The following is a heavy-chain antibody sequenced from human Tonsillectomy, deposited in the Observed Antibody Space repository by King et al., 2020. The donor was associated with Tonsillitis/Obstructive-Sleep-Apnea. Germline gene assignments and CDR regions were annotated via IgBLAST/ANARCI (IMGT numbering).Heavy chain of an antibody. V-gene: IGHV5-51*01. CDR1: GYSFSTYW. J-gene: IGHJ1*01. CDR2: IYPGDSDT. Sequence: VQLVQSGAEVKKPGESLKISCKGSGYSFSTYWIGWVRQMPGKGLECMGIIYPGDSDTRYSPSFQGQVHISADKSINTAYLQWGSLKASYTAIYYCARPKSTSRGGLSHLDSWGRGALVTVAS. CDR3: ARPKSTSRGGLSHLDS. D-gene: IGHD2-2*01.